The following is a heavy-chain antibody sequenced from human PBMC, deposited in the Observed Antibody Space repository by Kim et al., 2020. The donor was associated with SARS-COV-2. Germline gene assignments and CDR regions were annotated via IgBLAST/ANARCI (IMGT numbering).Heavy chain of an antibody. V-gene: IGHV3-21*01. CDR2: ISSSSSYI. Sequence: GGSLRLSCAASGFTFSSYSMNWVRQAPGKGLEWVSSISSSSSYIYYADSVKGRFTISRDNAKNSLYLQMNSLRAEDTAVYYCARGYGSGSYYPDYWGQGTLVTVSS. D-gene: IGHD3-10*01. CDR3: ARGYGSGSYYPDY. CDR1: GFTFSSYS. J-gene: IGHJ4*02.